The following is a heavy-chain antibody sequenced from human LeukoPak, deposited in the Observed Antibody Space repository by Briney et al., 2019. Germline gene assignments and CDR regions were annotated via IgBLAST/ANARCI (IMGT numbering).Heavy chain of an antibody. D-gene: IGHD2-8*01. CDR3: ARGGGYCTNNVCPPWFDP. CDR2: INHSGST. Sequence: SETLSLTCSVYGGSFSGFYWNWIRQPPGKGLEWIGEINHSGSTLYSPSLKSRLSISVDPSKNQFSLKLSSVTAAETAVYYCARGGGYCTNNVCPPWFDPWGQGALVTVSS. V-gene: IGHV4-34*01. CDR1: GGSFSGFY. J-gene: IGHJ5*02.